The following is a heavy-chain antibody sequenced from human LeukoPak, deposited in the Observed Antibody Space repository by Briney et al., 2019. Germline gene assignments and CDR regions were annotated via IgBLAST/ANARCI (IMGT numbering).Heavy chain of an antibody. V-gene: IGHV4-38-2*02. CDR1: GYSISSGYY. CDR3: ARELLKIGYCSSTSCYSPY. Sequence: PETLSLTCTFSGYSISSGYYWGWIRQPPGKGLEWIGSIYHSGSTYYNPSLKRRVNISVDKSKNQFSLKMSSVTAADTAVYYCARELLKIGYCSSTSCYSPYWGQGTLVTVSS. CDR2: IYHSGST. D-gene: IGHD2-2*01. J-gene: IGHJ4*02.